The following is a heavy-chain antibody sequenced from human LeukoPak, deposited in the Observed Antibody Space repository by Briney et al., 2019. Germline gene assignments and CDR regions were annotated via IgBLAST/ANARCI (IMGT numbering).Heavy chain of an antibody. CDR3: TRDLDSSGFCDY. J-gene: IGHJ4*02. CDR2: IRSKAYGGTT. Sequence: GGSLRLSCTASGCTFGDYAMSWVRQAPGKGLEWVGFIRSKAYGGTTEYAASVKGRFTISRDDSKSIAYLQMNSLKTEDTAVYYCTRDLDSSGFCDYWGQGTLVTVSS. V-gene: IGHV3-49*04. CDR1: GCTFGDYA. D-gene: IGHD3-22*01.